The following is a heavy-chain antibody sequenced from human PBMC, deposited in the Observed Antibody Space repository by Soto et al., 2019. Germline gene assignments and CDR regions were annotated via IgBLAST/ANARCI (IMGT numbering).Heavy chain of an antibody. CDR1: GFTFSTYW. CDR2: LDQDGSER. CDR3: VCGGNFFVY. D-gene: IGHD3-16*01. J-gene: IGHJ4*02. Sequence: EVQLVESGGGLVQPGGSLRLSCAASGFTFSTYWMTWVRRPPGKGLGWVANLDQDGSERYYVDSGRGRFTISRNNAKNSLYLQMNSLRAEDTAVYYCVCGGNFFVYWGQGALVTVSP. V-gene: IGHV3-7*01.